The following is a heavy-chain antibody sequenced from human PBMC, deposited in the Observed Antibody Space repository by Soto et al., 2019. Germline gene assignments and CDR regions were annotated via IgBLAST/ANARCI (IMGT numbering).Heavy chain of an antibody. V-gene: IGHV3-74*01. CDR3: ARGGLEPLDY. Sequence: EVQLVESGGGLVQPGGSLRLSCAASGFNLGSYWMHWVRQAPGKGLVWVSRINDYGTTINYAESLEGRFTISRDDAKSEVYLQMNNLRAEDTAVYYCARGGLEPLDYWGQGALVTVSS. CDR1: GFNLGSYW. CDR2: INDYGTTI. J-gene: IGHJ4*02. D-gene: IGHD1-1*01.